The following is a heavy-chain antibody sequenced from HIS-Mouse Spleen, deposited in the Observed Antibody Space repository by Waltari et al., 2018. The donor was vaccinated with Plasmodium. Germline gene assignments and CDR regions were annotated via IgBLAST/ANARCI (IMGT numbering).Heavy chain of an antibody. CDR3: ARDRSAAALLGY. V-gene: IGHV3-21*01. J-gene: IGHJ4*02. CDR2: ISSSSSYI. D-gene: IGHD6-13*01. CDR1: GFTFRSYS. Sequence: EVQLVESGGGLVKPGGSLRLSCPASGFTFRSYSMNWVRQAPGKGLEWVSSISSSSSYIYYADSVKGRFTISRDNAKNSLYLQMNSLRAEDTAVYYCARDRSAAALLGYWGQGTLVTVSS.